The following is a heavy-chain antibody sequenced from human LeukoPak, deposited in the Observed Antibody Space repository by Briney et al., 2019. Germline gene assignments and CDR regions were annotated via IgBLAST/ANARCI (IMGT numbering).Heavy chain of an antibody. CDR3: ARINFYDSSLDY. D-gene: IGHD3-22*01. J-gene: IGHJ4*02. CDR1: GGSISSYY. V-gene: IGHV4-59*01. Sequence: PSETLSLTCTVSGGSISSYYWSRIRQPPGKGLEWIGYIYYTGSTNYNPSLKSRVTISVDTSKNQFSLNLSSVTAADTAVYYCARINFYDSSLDYWGQGTLVTVSS. CDR2: IYYTGST.